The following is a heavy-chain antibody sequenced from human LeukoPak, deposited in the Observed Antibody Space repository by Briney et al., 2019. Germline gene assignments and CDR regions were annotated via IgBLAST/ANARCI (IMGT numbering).Heavy chain of an antibody. Sequence: GASVKVSCKASGYTFTGYYMHWVRQAPGQGLEWMGWINPNSGGTNYAQKFQGRVTMTRDTSISTAYMELRSLRSDDTAVYYCARMEDFYGDYYFDYWGQGTLVTVSS. CDR1: GYTFTGYY. CDR3: ARMEDFYGDYYFDY. J-gene: IGHJ4*02. V-gene: IGHV1-2*02. CDR2: INPNSGGT. D-gene: IGHD4-17*01.